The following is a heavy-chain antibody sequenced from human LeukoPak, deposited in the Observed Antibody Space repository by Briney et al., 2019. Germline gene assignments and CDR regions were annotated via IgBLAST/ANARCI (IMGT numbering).Heavy chain of an antibody. CDR2: IWYDGSNK. J-gene: IGHJ4*02. V-gene: IGHV3-33*01. CDR3: ARGMGANYGYY. Sequence: GGSLRLSCAASGFTFSSYGMHWVRQAPGKGLEWVAVIWYDGSNKYYADSVKGRFTISRDNSKNTLYLQMNSLRAEDTAVYYCARGMGANYGYYWGQGTLVTVSS. CDR1: GFTFSSYG. D-gene: IGHD1-26*01.